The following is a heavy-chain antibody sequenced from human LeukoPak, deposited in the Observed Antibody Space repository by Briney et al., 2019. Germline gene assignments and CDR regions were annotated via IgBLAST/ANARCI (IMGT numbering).Heavy chain of an antibody. Sequence: SETLSLTCAVYGGSFSGYYWRWIRQPPGKGLEWIGSIYYSGSTYYNPSLKSRVTISVDTSKNQFSLKLSSVTAADTAVYYCARRQNYYDSSGYYRFFDYWGQGTLVTVSS. V-gene: IGHV4-34*01. CDR2: IYYSGST. CDR1: GGSFSGYY. CDR3: ARRQNYYDSSGYYRFFDY. J-gene: IGHJ4*02. D-gene: IGHD3-22*01.